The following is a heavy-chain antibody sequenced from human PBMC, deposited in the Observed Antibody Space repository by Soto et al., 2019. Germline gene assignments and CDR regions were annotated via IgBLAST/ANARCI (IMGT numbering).Heavy chain of an antibody. CDR1: GFTFNNAW. D-gene: IGHD1-26*01. Sequence: EVQLVESGGGLVKPGGSLRVSCAASGFTFNNAWMSWVRQAPGKGLEWVGRIKSKTDGGTTDYAAPVKGRFTISRDDSKNTLYLKMNSLKREDTAVYYCPTGGIGGGSLYAQPLTQGYWGQGTLFPVPS. J-gene: IGHJ4*02. CDR2: IKSKTDGGTT. CDR3: PTGGIGGGSLYAQPLTQGY. V-gene: IGHV3-15*01.